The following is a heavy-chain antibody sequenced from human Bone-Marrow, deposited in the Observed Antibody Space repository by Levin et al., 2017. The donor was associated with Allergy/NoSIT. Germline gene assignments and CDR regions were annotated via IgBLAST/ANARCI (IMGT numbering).Heavy chain of an antibody. CDR2: ISYDGSSK. D-gene: IGHD3-10*01. J-gene: IGHJ6*02. Sequence: GGSLRLSCAASGFTFSRYDTHWVRQAPGKGLEWVAIISYDGSSKSYANSVRGRFTISRDNSKNTLELQMSSLRVEDTAVYYCARAHRDSSGSGSDHGMDVWGQGTTVTVSS. CDR3: ARAHRDSSGSGSDHGMDV. CDR1: GFTFSRYD. V-gene: IGHV3-30-3*01.